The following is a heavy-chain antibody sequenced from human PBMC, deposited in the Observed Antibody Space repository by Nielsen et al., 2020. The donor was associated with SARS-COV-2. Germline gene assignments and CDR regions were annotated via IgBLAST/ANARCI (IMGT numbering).Heavy chain of an antibody. J-gene: IGHJ6*04. CDR2: FDPEDGET. V-gene: IGHV1-24*01. Sequence: SVQVSCQVSGSTLPELSMHWVRQAPGKGLEWMGGFDPEDGETIYAQKFQGRVTMTEETSTATAYMELSSLRSEDTAGEDWATDYSGSYPVADDYYGREGGGKEKTVNVSS. CDR3: ATDYSGSYPVADDYYGREG. D-gene: IGHD1-26*01. CDR1: GSTLPELS.